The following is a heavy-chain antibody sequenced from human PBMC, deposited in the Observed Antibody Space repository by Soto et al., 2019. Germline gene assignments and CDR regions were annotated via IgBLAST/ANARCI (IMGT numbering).Heavy chain of an antibody. CDR2: IAYDGSNK. Sequence: GGSLRLSCAAYGFTFSSYGMYWVRQDPGKGLEWVAAIAYDGSNKYHGDSVKGRFTISRDNSKNTLYLQMNSLRVEDTAVYYCAKDIVRYTYGACDYWGQGALVTVSS. CDR1: GFTFSSYG. D-gene: IGHD5-18*01. CDR3: AKDIVRYTYGACDY. J-gene: IGHJ4*02. V-gene: IGHV3-30*18.